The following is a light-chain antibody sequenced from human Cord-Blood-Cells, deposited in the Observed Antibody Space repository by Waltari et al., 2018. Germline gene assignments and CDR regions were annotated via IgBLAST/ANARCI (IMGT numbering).Light chain of an antibody. Sequence: QSALTQPASVSGSPGQSIPISCPGTSSDVGGYTYVPWYQQHPGKAPNLMIYEVSNRPSGVSNRFSGSKSGNTASLTISGLQAEDEADYYCSSYTSSSTYVFGTGTKVTVL. CDR3: SSYTSSSTYV. CDR1: SSDVGGYTY. V-gene: IGLV2-14*01. CDR2: EVS. J-gene: IGLJ1*01.